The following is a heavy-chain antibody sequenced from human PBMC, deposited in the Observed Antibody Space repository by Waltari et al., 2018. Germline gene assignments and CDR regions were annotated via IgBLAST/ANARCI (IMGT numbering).Heavy chain of an antibody. CDR1: GYTFTDYY. Sequence: VQLVQSGAEVTKPGASVKVSCKASGYTFTDYYMHLERQATGQGLEWMGRINPNSGGTNYTQKFQGRVTMTRDTSISTAYMELSRLRSDDTAVYYCARGGPAIFGVLITKRFDYWGQGTLVTVSS. D-gene: IGHD3-3*01. J-gene: IGHJ4*02. V-gene: IGHV1-2*06. CDR2: INPNSGGT. CDR3: ARGGPAIFGVLITKRFDY.